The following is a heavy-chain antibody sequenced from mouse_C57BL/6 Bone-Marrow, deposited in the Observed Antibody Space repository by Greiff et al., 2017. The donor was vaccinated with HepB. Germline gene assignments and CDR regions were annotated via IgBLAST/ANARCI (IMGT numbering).Heavy chain of an antibody. J-gene: IGHJ1*03. CDR3: ASYYGSSPWYFDV. Sequence: EVKLLQSGGGLVQPGGSLKLSCAASGIDFSRYWMSWVRRAPGKGLEWIGEINPDSSTINYAPSLKDKFIISRDNAKNTLYLQMSKVRSEDTALYYCASYYGSSPWYFDVWGTGTTVTVSS. CDR2: INPDSSTI. D-gene: IGHD1-1*01. V-gene: IGHV4-1*01. CDR1: GIDFSRYW.